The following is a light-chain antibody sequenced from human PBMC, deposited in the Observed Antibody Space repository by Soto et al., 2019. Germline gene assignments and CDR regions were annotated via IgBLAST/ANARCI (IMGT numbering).Light chain of an antibody. CDR2: EAF. CDR1: SSDIGSDKL. Sequence: QSVLTQPASVSGSPGQSITISCTGTSSDIGSDKLVSWYQQHPGRAPKIIIYEAFKRPSGVSIRFSGSRSGNTASLTISGLRGEDEADYYCCSYAGSTTWVFGGGTKVTVL. V-gene: IGLV2-23*01. J-gene: IGLJ3*02. CDR3: CSYAGSTTWV.